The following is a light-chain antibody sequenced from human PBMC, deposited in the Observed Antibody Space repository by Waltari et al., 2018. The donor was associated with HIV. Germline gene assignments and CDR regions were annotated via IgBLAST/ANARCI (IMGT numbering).Light chain of an antibody. V-gene: IGLV2-8*01. CDR3: SSYAGSNNLV. J-gene: IGLJ3*02. CDR1: SSDVGGYNS. CDR2: EVS. Sequence: SALTQPPPASGSPGQSVPISCTGPSSDVGGYNSVPWYEQHPGKAPKLMIYEVSKRPSGVPDRFSGSKSGNTASLTVSGLQAEDEADYYCSSYAGSNNLVFGGGTKLTVL.